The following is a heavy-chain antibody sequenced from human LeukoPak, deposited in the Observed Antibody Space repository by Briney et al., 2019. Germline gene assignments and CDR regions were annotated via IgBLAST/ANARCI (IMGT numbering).Heavy chain of an antibody. V-gene: IGHV3-48*02. D-gene: IGHD3-10*01. CDR2: ISSSSTI. J-gene: IGHJ5*02. Sequence: GGSLRLSCAASGFTFRSYSMNWVRQAPGKGLEWVSYISSSSTICYADSVKGRFTISRDNAKNSLYLQMNSLRDEDTAVYYCARDRGFGELSPNWFDPWGQGTLVTVSS. CDR3: ARDRGFGELSPNWFDP. CDR1: GFTFRSYS.